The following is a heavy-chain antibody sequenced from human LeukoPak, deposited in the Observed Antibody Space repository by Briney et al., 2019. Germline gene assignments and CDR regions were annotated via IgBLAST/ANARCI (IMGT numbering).Heavy chain of an antibody. CDR1: GGSISSSSYY. D-gene: IGHD6-6*01. Sequence: SETLSLTCTVSGGSISSSSYYWGWIRQPPGKGLEWIGSIYYSGSTYYNPSLKSRVTISVDTSKNQFSLKLSSVTAADTAVYYCAREGPIAARPKFDYWGQGTLVTVSS. CDR3: AREGPIAARPKFDY. J-gene: IGHJ4*02. CDR2: IYYSGST. V-gene: IGHV4-39*02.